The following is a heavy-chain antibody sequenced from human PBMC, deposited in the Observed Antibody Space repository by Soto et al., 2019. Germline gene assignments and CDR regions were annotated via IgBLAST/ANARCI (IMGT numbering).Heavy chain of an antibody. CDR2: INHSGST. D-gene: IGHD2-2*01. Sequence: PSETLSLTCAVYGGSFSGYYWSWFRQPPGKGLEWIGEINHSGSTNYNPSLKSRVTISVDTSKNQFSLKLSSVTAADTAVYYCARGTVVVPAAAGGMDVWGQGTTVTVSS. CDR1: GGSFSGYY. V-gene: IGHV4-34*01. CDR3: ARGTVVVPAAAGGMDV. J-gene: IGHJ6*02.